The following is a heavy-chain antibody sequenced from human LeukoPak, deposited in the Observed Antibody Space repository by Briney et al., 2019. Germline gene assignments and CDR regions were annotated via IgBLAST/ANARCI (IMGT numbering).Heavy chain of an antibody. V-gene: IGHV3-66*01. CDR1: GLTVSDNY. Sequence: GGPLRLSCAVSGLTVSDNYMRWARQAPGKGLEWVSIIYSAGSTNYADSVKGGFVISRDNSNNTLYLQMNSLRADDTATYFCARAHTSSITFDYWGQGPLVPVSS. D-gene: IGHD6-6*01. CDR2: IYSAGST. J-gene: IGHJ4*02. CDR3: ARAHTSSITFDY.